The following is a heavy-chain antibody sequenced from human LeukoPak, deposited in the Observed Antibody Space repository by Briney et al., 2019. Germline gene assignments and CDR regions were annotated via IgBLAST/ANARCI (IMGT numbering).Heavy chain of an antibody. CDR3: ARDYGSGSGAFDI. Sequence: SETLSLTCAVSGGPISSGGYSWSWIRQPPGKGLEWIGYIYHSGSTYYDPSLKSRVTISVDRSKNQFSLKLSSVTAADTAVYYCARDYGSGSGAFDIWGQGTMVTVSS. D-gene: IGHD3-10*01. V-gene: IGHV4-30-2*01. CDR2: IYHSGST. J-gene: IGHJ3*02. CDR1: GGPISSGGYS.